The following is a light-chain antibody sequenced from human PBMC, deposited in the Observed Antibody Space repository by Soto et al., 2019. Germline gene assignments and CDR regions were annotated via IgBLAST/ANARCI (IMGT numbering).Light chain of an antibody. CDR1: SSNIGAGYD. V-gene: IGLV1-40*01. CDR3: QSYDSSLRGSV. CDR2: GNS. Sequence: QSVLTQPPSVSGAPGQRVTISCTGSSSNIGAGYDVHWYQQLPGTAPKLLIYGNSNRPSGVPDRFSGSKSGTSASLAITGLQAEDEAEYYCQSYDSSLRGSVFGGGTKVTV. J-gene: IGLJ2*01.